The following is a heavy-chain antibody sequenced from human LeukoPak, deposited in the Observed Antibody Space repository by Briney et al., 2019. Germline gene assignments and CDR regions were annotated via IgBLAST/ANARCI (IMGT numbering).Heavy chain of an antibody. V-gene: IGHV3-23*01. D-gene: IGHD3-9*01. CDR1: GFTFSSYG. CDR2: ISGSGGST. J-gene: IGHJ4*02. CDR3: AKDHNYYDILPDY. Sequence: GGSLRLSCAASGFTFSSYGMSWVRQAPGKGLAWVSAISGSGGSTYYADSVKGRFTISRDNSKNTLYLQMNSLRAEDTAVYYCAKDHNYYDILPDYWGQGTLVTVSS.